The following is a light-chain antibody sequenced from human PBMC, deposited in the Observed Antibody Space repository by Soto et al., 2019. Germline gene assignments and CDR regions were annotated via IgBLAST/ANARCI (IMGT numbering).Light chain of an antibody. J-gene: IGKJ1*01. CDR2: AAS. V-gene: IGKV1-27*01. CDR1: QGISNY. Sequence: DVPLTQSPSSLSVFVGGRVPITCRASQGISNYLAWYQQKPGKVPKVLIYAASTLQSGVPSRFSGSGSETDFTLTISSLQPEDVATYYCQKYNSAPQTFGQGTKVDIK. CDR3: QKYNSAPQT.